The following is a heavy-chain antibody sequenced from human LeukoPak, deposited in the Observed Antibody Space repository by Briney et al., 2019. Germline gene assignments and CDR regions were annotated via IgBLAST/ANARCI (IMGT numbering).Heavy chain of an antibody. CDR2: INPNSGGT. CDR3: ARENSSYYYDPYYYYMDV. Sequence: ASVKVSCKASGYTFTGYYMHWVRQAPGQGLEWMGWINPNSGGTNYAQKFQGRVTMTRDTSISTAYMELSRLRSDDTAVYYCARENSSYYYDPYYYYMDVWGKGTTVTVSS. CDR1: GYTFTGYY. J-gene: IGHJ6*03. V-gene: IGHV1-2*02. D-gene: IGHD3-22*01.